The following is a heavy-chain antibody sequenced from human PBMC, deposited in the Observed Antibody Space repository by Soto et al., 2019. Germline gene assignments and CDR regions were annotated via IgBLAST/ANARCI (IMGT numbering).Heavy chain of an antibody. V-gene: IGHV1-18*01. Sequence: GASVKVSCKASGYTFTSYGISWVRQAPGQGLEWMGWISAYNGNTNYAQKLQGRVTMTTDTSTSTVYMELSSLRSEDTAVYYCARDLNVAYYFDYWGQGTLVTVSS. CDR1: GYTFTSYG. CDR3: ARDLNVAYYFDY. J-gene: IGHJ4*02. CDR2: ISAYNGNT.